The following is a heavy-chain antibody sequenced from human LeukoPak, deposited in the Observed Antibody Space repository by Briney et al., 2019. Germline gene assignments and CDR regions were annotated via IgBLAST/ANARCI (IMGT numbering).Heavy chain of an antibody. CDR1: GGSISSYY. V-gene: IGHV4-59*12. Sequence: PSETLSLTCTVSGGSISSYYWSWIRQPPGKGLEWIGYIYYSGSTNYNPSLKSRVTISVDTSKNQFSLKLSSVTAADTAVYYCARDPRGIGEFDPWGQGTLVTVSS. CDR3: ARDPRGIGEFDP. CDR2: IYYSGST. D-gene: IGHD6-13*01. J-gene: IGHJ5*02.